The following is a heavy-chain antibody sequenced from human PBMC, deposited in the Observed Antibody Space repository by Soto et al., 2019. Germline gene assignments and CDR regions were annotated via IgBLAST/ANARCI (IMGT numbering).Heavy chain of an antibody. CDR3: ARRILRYVLFHGMDV. J-gene: IGHJ6*02. CDR2: IYYSGST. Sequence: QLQLQESGPGLVKPSETLSLTCTVSGGSISSSSYYWGWIRQPPGKGLEWIGSIYYSGSTYYNPSPKRRLTISVDSSKKQFSPKLRLVTSAYRAAYYCARRILRYVLFHGMDVWGQGTTVTVS. CDR1: GGSISSSSYY. D-gene: IGHD2-21*01. V-gene: IGHV4-39*01.